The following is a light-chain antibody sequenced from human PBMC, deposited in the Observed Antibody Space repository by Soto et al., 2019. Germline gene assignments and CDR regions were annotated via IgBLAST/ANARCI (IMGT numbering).Light chain of an antibody. Sequence: QSVLTQPPSVSRAPGQKVIISCTGNRSNIRADHDVHWYQQLPGTAPKPLIYGTSNRPSGVPDRLSGSKFGTSASLAMPRLQVEDEDDYYCQSYDSSLSAAVFGGGTKVTVL. J-gene: IGLJ2*01. CDR1: RSNIRADHD. V-gene: IGLV1-40*01. CDR3: QSYDSSLSAAV. CDR2: GTS.